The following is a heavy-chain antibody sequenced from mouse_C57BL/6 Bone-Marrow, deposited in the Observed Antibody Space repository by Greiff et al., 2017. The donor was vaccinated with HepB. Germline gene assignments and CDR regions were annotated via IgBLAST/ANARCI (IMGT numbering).Heavy chain of an antibody. J-gene: IGHJ3*01. D-gene: IGHD2-2*01. V-gene: IGHV5-2*01. CDR2: INSDGGST. CDR3: ARVYYGYDGRAY. CDR1: EYEFPSHD. Sequence: EVKLMESGGGLVQPGESLKLSCESNEYEFPSHDMSWVRKTPEKRLELVAAINSDGGSTYYPDTMERRFIISRDNTKKTLYLQMSSLRSEDTALYYCARVYYGYDGRAYWGQGTLVTVSA.